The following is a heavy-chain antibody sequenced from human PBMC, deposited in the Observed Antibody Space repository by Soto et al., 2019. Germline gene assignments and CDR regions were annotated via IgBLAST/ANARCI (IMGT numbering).Heavy chain of an antibody. D-gene: IGHD6-13*01. Sequence: ASVKVSFKASGYTFTSYYMHWVRQAPGQGLEWMGIINPSGGSTSYAQKFQGRVTMTRDTSTSTVYMELSSLRSEDTAVYYCARVSAQRYSSSWSFDYWGQGTLVTVSS. J-gene: IGHJ4*02. CDR3: ARVSAQRYSSSWSFDY. V-gene: IGHV1-46*01. CDR1: GYTFTSYY. CDR2: INPSGGST.